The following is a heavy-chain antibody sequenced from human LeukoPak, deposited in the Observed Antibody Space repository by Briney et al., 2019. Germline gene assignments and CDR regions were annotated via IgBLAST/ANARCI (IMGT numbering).Heavy chain of an antibody. J-gene: IGHJ4*02. D-gene: IGHD1-26*01. V-gene: IGHV3-30*18. CDR1: GFTFSSYG. CDR3: AKDRTNSGRIVGATPIDY. Sequence: PGGSLRLSCAASGFTFSSYGMHWVRQAPGKGLEWVAAISYDGSNKYYADSVKGRFTISRDNSKNTLYLQMNSLRAEDTAVYYCAKDRTNSGRIVGATPIDYWGQGTLVTVSS. CDR2: ISYDGSNK.